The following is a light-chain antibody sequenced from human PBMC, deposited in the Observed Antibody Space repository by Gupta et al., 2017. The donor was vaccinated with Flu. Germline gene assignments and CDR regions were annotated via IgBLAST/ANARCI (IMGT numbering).Light chain of an antibody. CDR3: SSHAGRVTWV. V-gene: IGLV2-11*01. J-gene: IGLJ1*01. CDR1: SNDVGGSNR. Sequence: QSAPTQPRSVSGSPGQSVTTSCTGSSNDVGGSNRVSWYQQRPGKAPKLILYDVTERPSGVPDRFSGSKSGNTASLTISGLQADDEADYYCSSHAGRVTWVFGTGTTVTV. CDR2: DVT.